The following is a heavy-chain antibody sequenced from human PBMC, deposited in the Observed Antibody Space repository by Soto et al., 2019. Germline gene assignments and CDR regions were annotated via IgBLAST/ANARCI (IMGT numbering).Heavy chain of an antibody. Sequence: DVQLVESGGGLVQPGGSLRLSCAASGFTFSRHWMHWVRQVPGKGLVWLSRINSDGSSTAYADSVKGRFTISRDNAKNPFYRQRNSRGAEKRVVFSCARDPPPVTVVPGTHHPIFDYGGQEPPAPVSS. J-gene: IGHJ4*02. CDR2: INSDGSST. CDR3: ARDPPPVTVVPGTHHPIFDY. V-gene: IGHV3-74*03. CDR1: GFTFSRHW. D-gene: IGHD2-2*01.